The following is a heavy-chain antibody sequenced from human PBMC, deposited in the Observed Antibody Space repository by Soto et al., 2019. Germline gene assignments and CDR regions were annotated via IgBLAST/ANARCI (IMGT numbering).Heavy chain of an antibody. D-gene: IGHD3-22*01. J-gene: IGHJ4*02. Sequence: SAKGSFRASAGTFSSYAISWVRQAPVQGLEWMGGIIPIFGTANYAQKFQGRVTITADESTSTAYMELSSLRSEDTAVYYCARDRGRLYDYDSSGYFFDYWGQGTLVTVYS. CDR1: AGTFSSYA. V-gene: IGHV1-69*13. CDR3: ARDRGRLYDYDSSGYFFDY. CDR2: IIPIFGTA.